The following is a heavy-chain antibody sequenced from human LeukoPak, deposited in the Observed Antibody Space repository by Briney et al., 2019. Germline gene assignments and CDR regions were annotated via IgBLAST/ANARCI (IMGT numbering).Heavy chain of an antibody. V-gene: IGHV4-39*01. CDR1: GGSISSTFYY. Sequence: SETLSLTCTVSGGSISSTFYYWGWIRQPPGKGLEWIGSINYSGSTYYNPSLKSRVTISVDTSKSQFSLKLSSVAAADTAVYYCARRRFVRGPDVVNPFDYWGQGTLVTVSS. CDR3: ARRRFVRGPDVVNPFDY. J-gene: IGHJ4*02. CDR2: INYSGST. D-gene: IGHD2-8*01.